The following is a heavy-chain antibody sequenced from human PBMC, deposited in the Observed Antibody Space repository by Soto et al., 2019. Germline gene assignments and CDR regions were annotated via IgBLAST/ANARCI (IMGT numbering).Heavy chain of an antibody. D-gene: IGHD3-9*01. CDR1: GGSISSGGYY. J-gene: IGHJ4*02. Sequence: LSETLSLTCTVSGGSISSGGYYWSWIRQHPGKGLEWIGYIYYSGSTYYNPSLKSRVTISVDTSKNQFSLKLSSVTAADTAVYYCAIVYYKVLNGYPRLDYWGQGTLGTVSS. CDR3: AIVYYKVLNGYPRLDY. CDR2: IYYSGST. V-gene: IGHV4-31*03.